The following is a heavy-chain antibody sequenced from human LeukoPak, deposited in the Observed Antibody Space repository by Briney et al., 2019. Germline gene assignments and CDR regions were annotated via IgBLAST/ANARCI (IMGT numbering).Heavy chain of an antibody. D-gene: IGHD3-3*01. Sequence: ASVKVSCKASGYTFTSYGISWVRQAPGQGLEWMGWISAYNGNTNYAQKLQGRVTMTTDTSTSTAYMELRSLRSDDTAVYYCARGASGSITIFGVVRFYYYGMDVWGQGTTVTVSS. V-gene: IGHV1-18*01. CDR3: ARGASGSITIFGVVRFYYYGMDV. CDR1: GYTFTSYG. J-gene: IGHJ6*02. CDR2: ISAYNGNT.